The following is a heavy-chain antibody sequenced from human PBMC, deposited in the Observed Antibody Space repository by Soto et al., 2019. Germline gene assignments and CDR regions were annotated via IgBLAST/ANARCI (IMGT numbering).Heavy chain of an antibody. D-gene: IGHD4-17*01. CDR3: AHTVTRYDYFDY. V-gene: IGHV2-5*02. J-gene: IGHJ4*02. CDR2: IYWDDDK. CDR1: GFSLSTKTVG. Sequence: QITLKESGPTLVKPTQTLTLTCTFSGFSLSTKTVGVGWIRQPPGKALEGLALIYWDDDKRYSQSLKNRLTIAMDTSKNLVILAMTNMGPVDTATYYCAHTVTRYDYFDYWGQGSLVTVSS.